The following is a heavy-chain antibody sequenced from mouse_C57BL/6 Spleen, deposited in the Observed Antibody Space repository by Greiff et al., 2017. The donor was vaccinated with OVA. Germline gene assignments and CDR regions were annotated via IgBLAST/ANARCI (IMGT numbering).Heavy chain of an antibody. CDR1: GFTFSDYG. V-gene: IGHV5-17*01. Sequence: DVQLVESGGGLVQPGGSLKLSCAASGFTFSDYGMHWVRQAPEKGLEWVAYISSGSRTFYYSDTGTGRFTISRDNAKNTLILQRTSLRSEDTAMYYCAREAYGTLDYWGQGTTLTVSS. CDR2: ISSGSRTF. D-gene: IGHD1-1*01. J-gene: IGHJ2*01. CDR3: AREAYGTLDY.